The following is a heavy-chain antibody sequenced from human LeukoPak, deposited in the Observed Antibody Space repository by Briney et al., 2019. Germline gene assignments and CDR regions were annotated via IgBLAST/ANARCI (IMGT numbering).Heavy chain of an antibody. CDR3: AGGDHHDSSGYWVPFDY. CDR1: GGTFSSYA. CDR2: IIPIFGTA. Sequence: ASVKVSCKASGGTFSSYAISWVRQAPGQGLEWMGGIIPIFGTANYAQKFQGRVTITTDESTSTAYMELSSLRSEDTAVYYCAGGDHHDSSGYWVPFDYWGQGTLVTVSS. V-gene: IGHV1-69*05. J-gene: IGHJ4*02. D-gene: IGHD3-22*01.